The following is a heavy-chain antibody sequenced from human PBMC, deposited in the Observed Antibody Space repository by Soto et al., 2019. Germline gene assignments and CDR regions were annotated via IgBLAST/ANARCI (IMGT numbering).Heavy chain of an antibody. D-gene: IGHD3-10*01. V-gene: IGHV3-23*01. CDR3: AKDPLPGISDWEFDY. J-gene: IGHJ4*02. CDR2: ISGSGGST. CDR1: GFTFSSYA. Sequence: GGSLRLSCAASGFTFSSYAMSWVRQAPGKGLEWVSAISGSGGSTYYADSVKGRFTISRDNSKNTLYLQMNSLRAEDTAVYYCAKDPLPGISDWEFDYWGQGTLVTAPQ.